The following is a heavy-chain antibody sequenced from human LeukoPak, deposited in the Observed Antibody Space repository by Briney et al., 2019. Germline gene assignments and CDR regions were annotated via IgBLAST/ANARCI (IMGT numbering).Heavy chain of an antibody. Sequence: SVKVSCKASGFTFTSSAMQWVRQARGQRLEWIGWIVVGSGNTNYAQKFQERVTITRDMSTSTAYMELSSLRSEDTAVYYCAASTTPRAEWQPAMDVWGQGTTVTVSS. D-gene: IGHD3-3*01. CDR2: IVVGSGNT. J-gene: IGHJ6*02. CDR3: AASTTPRAEWQPAMDV. V-gene: IGHV1-58*02. CDR1: GFTFTSSA.